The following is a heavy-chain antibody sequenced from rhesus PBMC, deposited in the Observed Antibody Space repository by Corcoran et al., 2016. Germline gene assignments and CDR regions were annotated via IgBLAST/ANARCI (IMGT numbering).Heavy chain of an antibody. V-gene: IGHV4S2*01. Sequence: QVQLQESGPGLVKPSETLPLTCAVSGASISSNYWSWIPQAPGKGLECIGRNYGSGGSTDYNPSTKNRSTMAIDTSKNQFSLKLSSVTAADTAVYYCARDGYDYGNYVRFDYWGQGVLVTVSS. J-gene: IGHJ4*01. CDR2: NYGSGGST. CDR3: ARDGYDYGNYVRFDY. CDR1: GASISSNY. D-gene: IGHD4-35*01.